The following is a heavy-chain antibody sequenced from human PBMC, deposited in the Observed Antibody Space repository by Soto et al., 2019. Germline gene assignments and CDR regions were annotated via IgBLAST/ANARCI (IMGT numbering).Heavy chain of an antibody. V-gene: IGHV4-31*03. Sequence: SETLSLTCTVSGGSISSDDYYWTWIRQHPGKDLEWIGYIYHSGSTFYNPSLKSRLSISEDTSKNQFSLKLSSVTAADTAVYYCARGRYYSDTTGFPILDYWGQGTLVTVSS. CDR3: ARGRYYSDTTGFPILDY. CDR1: GGSISSDDYY. J-gene: IGHJ4*02. CDR2: IYHSGST. D-gene: IGHD3-22*01.